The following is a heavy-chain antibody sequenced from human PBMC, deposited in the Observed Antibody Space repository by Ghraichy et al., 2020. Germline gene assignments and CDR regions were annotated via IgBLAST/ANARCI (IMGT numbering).Heavy chain of an antibody. V-gene: IGHV4-34*01. D-gene: IGHD3-3*01. CDR3: ARVGVTIFGVVHGYYYYGMDV. CDR1: GGSFSGYY. CDR2: INHSGST. Sequence: SETLSLTCAVYGGSFSGYYWSWIRQPPGKGLEWIGEINHSGSTNYNPSLKSRVTISVDTSKNQFSLKLSSVTAADTAVYYCARVGVTIFGVVHGYYYYGMDVWGQGTTVTVSS. J-gene: IGHJ6*02.